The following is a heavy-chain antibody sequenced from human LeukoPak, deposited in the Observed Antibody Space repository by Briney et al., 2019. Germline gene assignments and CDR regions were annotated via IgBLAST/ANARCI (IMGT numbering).Heavy chain of an antibody. V-gene: IGHV4-59*01. CDR2: IYYSGDT. D-gene: IGHD4-11*01. CDR3: ARAIVGTVTTTFDY. Sequence: SETLSLTCTGAGGTISSYYWGWVRQAPGKGLEGIGNIYYSGDTNYKPSLNSRVTITVATSKNQCSLRVSSVTAADTAVYYCARAIVGTVTTTFDYWGQGTLVSVSS. CDR1: GGTISSYY. J-gene: IGHJ4*02.